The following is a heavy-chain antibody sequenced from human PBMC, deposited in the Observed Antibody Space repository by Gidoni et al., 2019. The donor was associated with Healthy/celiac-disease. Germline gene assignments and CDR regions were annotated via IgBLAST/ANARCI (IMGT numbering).Heavy chain of an antibody. D-gene: IGHD2-2*01. CDR2: VRCNGSNK. V-gene: IGHV3-33*01. CDR1: GFTFSSYG. Sequence: HVQLVESGGGVVQPGTSLRLSCSASGFTFSSYGIHWVRQAPGQGLGWVAVVRCNGSNKYYADAVKGRFTISRNNSKNTLYLQMNSLRAEDTAVYYCARGYCSSTSCYDYFDYWGQGTLVTVSS. CDR3: ARGYCSSTSCYDYFDY. J-gene: IGHJ4*02.